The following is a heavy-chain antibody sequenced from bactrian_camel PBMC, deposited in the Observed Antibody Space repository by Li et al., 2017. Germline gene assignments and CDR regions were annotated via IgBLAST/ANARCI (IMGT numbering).Heavy chain of an antibody. Sequence: DVQLVESGGGSVQAGGSLRLSCAASVYTYTYYTLGWFRRAPGKEREGVATIDAIDKKRYADSVTGRFTISRGRSKKTLTLQMNSLEPEDTAMFYCAAATCWRLDPDWGNNYKMWGQGTQVTV. J-gene: IGHJ4*01. CDR2: IDAIDKK. D-gene: IGHD5*01. CDR3: AAATCWRLDPDWGNNYKM. CDR1: VYTYTYYT. V-gene: IGHV3S42*01.